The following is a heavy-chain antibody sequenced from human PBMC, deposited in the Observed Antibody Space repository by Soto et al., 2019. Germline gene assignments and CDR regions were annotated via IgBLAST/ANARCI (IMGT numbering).Heavy chain of an antibody. Sequence: QVQLQESGPGLVKPAETLSLTCAVSGGSISSNNWWRWFRQPPGKGPEWIGEVSDRGITNSNPSLRSRVTMSLDKSENQFPLKLISATAADTAVYYCARQSGSYYAHWGQGTLVTVSS. V-gene: IGHV4-4*02. J-gene: IGHJ4*02. CDR2: VSDRGIT. CDR3: ARQSGSYYAH. CDR1: GGSISSNNW. D-gene: IGHD1-26*01.